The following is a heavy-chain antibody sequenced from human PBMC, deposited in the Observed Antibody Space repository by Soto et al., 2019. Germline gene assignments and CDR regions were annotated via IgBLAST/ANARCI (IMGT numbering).Heavy chain of an antibody. CDR1: GYTFTSYA. D-gene: IGHD6-19*01. Sequence: QVQLVQSGAEVKKPGASVKVSCKASGYTFTSYAMHWVRQAPGQRLEWMGWINAGNGNTKYSQKFQGRVTITRDTSASTAYMELSSLRSEDTAVYYCAGGSSGWYGGDYFDYWGQGTLVTVSS. CDR3: AGGSSGWYGGDYFDY. V-gene: IGHV1-3*01. J-gene: IGHJ4*02. CDR2: INAGNGNT.